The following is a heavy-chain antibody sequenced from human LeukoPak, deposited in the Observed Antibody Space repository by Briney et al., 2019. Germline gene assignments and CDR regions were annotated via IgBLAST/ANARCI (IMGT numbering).Heavy chain of an antibody. CDR1: GFTFSNYA. CDR2: MSSSSSYI. Sequence: GGSLRLSCAASGFTFSNYAMSWVRQAPGKGLEWVSSMSSSSSYIYYVDSVKGRFTISRDNAKNSLYLQMNSLRAEDTAVYYCAVIAARPLDYWGQGTLVTVSS. V-gene: IGHV3-21*01. D-gene: IGHD6-6*01. J-gene: IGHJ4*02. CDR3: AVIAARPLDY.